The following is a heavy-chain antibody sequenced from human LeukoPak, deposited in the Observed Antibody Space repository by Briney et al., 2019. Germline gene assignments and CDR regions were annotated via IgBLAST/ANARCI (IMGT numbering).Heavy chain of an antibody. Sequence: SETLSLTCAVSGASVTSGSNKWRWIRQPPGKGLEWIGDISYSGSASYNPSLRSRVTISVDTSTNQFSLTLGSVTAADTAVYYCAREAECSGGSCYSYGWFDPWGQGTQVIVSS. CDR1: GASVTSGSNK. CDR3: AREAECSGGSCYSYGWFDP. D-gene: IGHD2-15*01. J-gene: IGHJ5*02. CDR2: ISYSGSA. V-gene: IGHV4-61*01.